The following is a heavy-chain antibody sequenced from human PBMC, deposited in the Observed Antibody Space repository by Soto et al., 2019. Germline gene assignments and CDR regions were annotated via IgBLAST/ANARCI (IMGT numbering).Heavy chain of an antibody. D-gene: IGHD6-6*01. CDR2: INPNSGGT. J-gene: IGHJ4*02. CDR1: GYTFTGYY. Sequence: QVQLVQSGAEVKKPGASVKVSCKASGYTFTGYYMHWVRQATGQGLEWMGWINPNSGGTNYAQKLQGRVTMTRDTSISTAYMELSSLRSDDTAVYYCARDEAARGFPDYWGQGTLVTVTS. CDR3: ARDEAARGFPDY. V-gene: IGHV1-2*02.